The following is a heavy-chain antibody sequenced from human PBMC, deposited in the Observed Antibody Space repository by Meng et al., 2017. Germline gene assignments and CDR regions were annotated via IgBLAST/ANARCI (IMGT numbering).Heavy chain of an antibody. CDR2: RNINGSS. CDR1: GGAFSVYH. V-gene: IGHV4-34*01. D-gene: IGHD6-6*01. CDR3: ARMGIAPRPFYY. J-gene: IGHJ4*02. Sequence: HPQQVEQGRLEPSDPLLLTCASCGGAFSVYHWSWSRHRPAQGLELMGERNINGSSNNNPSLTSQVTVSVATAKNQFPLKLSPVTAADAAVDFCARMGIAPRPFYYWGQGTLVTVSS.